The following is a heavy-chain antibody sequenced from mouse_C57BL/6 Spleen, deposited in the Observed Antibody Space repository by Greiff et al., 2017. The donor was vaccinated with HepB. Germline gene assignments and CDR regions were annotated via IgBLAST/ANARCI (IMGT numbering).Heavy chain of an antibody. D-gene: IGHD2-4*01. CDR3: ARRRNYDGGFAY. V-gene: IGHV1-26*01. CDR1: GYTFTDYY. CDR2: INPNNGGT. Sequence: EVQLQQSGPELVKPGASVKISCKASGYTFTDYYMNWVKQSHGKSLEWIGDINPNNGGTSYNQKFKGKATLTVDKSSSTAYMELRSLTSEDSAVYYCARRRNYDGGFAYWGQGTLVTVSA. J-gene: IGHJ3*01.